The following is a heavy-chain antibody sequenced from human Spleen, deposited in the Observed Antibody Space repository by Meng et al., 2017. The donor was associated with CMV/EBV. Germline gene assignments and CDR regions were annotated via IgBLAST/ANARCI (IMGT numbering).Heavy chain of an antibody. CDR3: ARMSGELSFDY. V-gene: IGHV4-34*01. Sequence: LACAVYGGAVSGYYWSWIRQPPGKGLEWIGEINHSGSTNYNPSLKSRVTISVDTSKNQFSLKLSSVTAADTAVYYCARMSGELSFDYWGQGTLVTVSS. CDR2: INHSGST. J-gene: IGHJ4*02. D-gene: IGHD1-26*01. CDR1: GGAVSGYY.